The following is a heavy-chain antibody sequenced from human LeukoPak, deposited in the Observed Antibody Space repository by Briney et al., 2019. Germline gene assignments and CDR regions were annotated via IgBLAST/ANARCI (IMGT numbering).Heavy chain of an antibody. V-gene: IGHV3-48*03. J-gene: IGHJ4*02. Sequence: GGSLRLSCAASGFTFSSYEMNWVRQAPGKGLEWVSYISSSGSTIYYADSVKGRFTISRDNSKNTLYLQMNSLRAEDTAVYYCAKDAIWELYFDYWGQGTLVTVSS. D-gene: IGHD1-26*01. CDR2: ISSSGSTI. CDR3: AKDAIWELYFDY. CDR1: GFTFSSYE.